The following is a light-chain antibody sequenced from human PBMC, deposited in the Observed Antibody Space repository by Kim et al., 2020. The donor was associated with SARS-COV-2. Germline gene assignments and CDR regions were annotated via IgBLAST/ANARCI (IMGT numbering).Light chain of an antibody. CDR3: SSYAGTNNFYV. Sequence: HSVTISSTATSSDVVGYNVDSWHHQHPGEDPKLIIYDVNKRPPGVPNRFSGSKSGSTASLTVSGLQAEEEADYYCSSYAGTNNFYVFGAGTKVTVL. CDR1: SSDVVGYNV. V-gene: IGLV2-8*01. J-gene: IGLJ1*01. CDR2: DVN.